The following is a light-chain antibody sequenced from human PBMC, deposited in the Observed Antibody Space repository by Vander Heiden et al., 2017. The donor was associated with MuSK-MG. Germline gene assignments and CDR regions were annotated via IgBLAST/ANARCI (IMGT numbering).Light chain of an antibody. CDR2: KAS. CDR1: QSISSW. Sequence: IQMTQSPSTLSASVGDRVTITCRASQSISSWLAWYQQKPGKAPKLLIYKASSLESGVPSRFSGSGSGTEFTLTISSLQPDDFATYYCQQYNSYSRMYTFGQGTKLEIK. J-gene: IGKJ2*01. V-gene: IGKV1-5*03. CDR3: QQYNSYSRMYT.